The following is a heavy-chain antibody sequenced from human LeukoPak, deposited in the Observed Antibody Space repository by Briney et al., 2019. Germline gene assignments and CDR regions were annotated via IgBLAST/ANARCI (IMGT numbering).Heavy chain of an antibody. J-gene: IGHJ5*02. Sequence: ASVKVSCKASGYTFTGYYMHWVRQAPGQGLEWMGWINPNSGGTNYAQKSQGRVTMTRDTSISTAYMELSRLRSDDTAVYYCAKSGSDFGGWFDPWGQGTLVTVSS. CDR2: INPNSGGT. V-gene: IGHV1-2*02. D-gene: IGHD5-12*01. CDR1: GYTFTGYY. CDR3: AKSGSDFGGWFDP.